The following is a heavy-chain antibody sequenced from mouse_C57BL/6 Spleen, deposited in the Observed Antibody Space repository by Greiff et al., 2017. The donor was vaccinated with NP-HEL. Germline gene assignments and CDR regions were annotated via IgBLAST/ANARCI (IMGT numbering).Heavy chain of an antibody. V-gene: IGHV3-6*01. D-gene: IGHD2-5*01. CDR3: ARYSNGLFDY. Sequence: EVQLKESGPGLVKPSQSLSLTCSVTGYSITSGYYWNWIRQFPGNKLEWMGYISYDGSNNYNPSLKNRISITRDTSKNQFFLKLNSVTTEDTATYYCARYSNGLFDYWGQGTTLTVSS. J-gene: IGHJ2*01. CDR2: ISYDGSN. CDR1: GYSITSGYY.